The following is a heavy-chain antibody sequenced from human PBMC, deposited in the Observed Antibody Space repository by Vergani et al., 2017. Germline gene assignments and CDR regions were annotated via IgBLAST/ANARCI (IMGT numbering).Heavy chain of an antibody. CDR3: AKGKFVRGVISPGSYYFDY. CDR2: ISSSGSTI. Sequence: EVQLVESGGGLVQPGGSLRLSCAASGFTFSSYEMNWVRQAPGTGLEWVSYISSSGSTIYYADSVKGRFTISRDNAKNSLYLQMNSLRAEDTAVYYCAKGKFVRGVISPGSYYFDYWGQGTLVTVSS. CDR1: GFTFSSYE. J-gene: IGHJ4*02. D-gene: IGHD3-10*01. V-gene: IGHV3-48*03.